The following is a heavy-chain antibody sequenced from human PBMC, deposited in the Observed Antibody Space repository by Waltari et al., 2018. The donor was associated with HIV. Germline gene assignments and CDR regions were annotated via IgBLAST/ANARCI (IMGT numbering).Heavy chain of an antibody. V-gene: IGHV1-2*02. CDR1: GYTFTDYY. CDR3: ARDRHSNSSILGYYYGMDV. Sequence: QVQLVQSGAEVKKPVASVKVSCKASGYTFTDYYMHCVRQAPGQGLVWMGWINPNGGGKNDEKKVQGRVTMTRNTAISKAYMELSRLRYDDTAVYYCARDRHSNSSILGYYYGMDVGGQGTTGTVSS. CDR2: INPNGGGK. D-gene: IGHD6-6*01. J-gene: IGHJ6*02.